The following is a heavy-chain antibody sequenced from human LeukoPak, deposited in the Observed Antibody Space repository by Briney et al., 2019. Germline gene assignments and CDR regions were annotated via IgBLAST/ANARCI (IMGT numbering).Heavy chain of an antibody. CDR2: VSYSGST. Sequence: SETLSLTCTVSDVPITTYYWSWIRQPPGQGLEWIGYVSYSGSTNYNPSLKSRVTLSVDTSKNQFSLKLSSVTATDTAVYYCARHGGSWTFDYWGQGTLVTVSS. CDR3: ARHGGSWTFDY. D-gene: IGHD6-13*01. J-gene: IGHJ4*02. V-gene: IGHV4-59*08. CDR1: DVPITTYY.